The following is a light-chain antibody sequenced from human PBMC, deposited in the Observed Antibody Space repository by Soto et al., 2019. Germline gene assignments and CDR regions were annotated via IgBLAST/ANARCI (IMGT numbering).Light chain of an antibody. CDR3: QQTNKWPPVT. J-gene: IGKJ4*01. CDR1: QTISND. CDR2: GAS. V-gene: IGKV3-15*01. Sequence: EVVMTQSPATVSVSPGEGVTLSCRASQTISNDLAWYQQKPGQAPRLLIYGASTRATVVPARFSGGGSGTEFTLTISSLQSEDFALYYCQQTNKWPPVTFGGGTKVEIK.